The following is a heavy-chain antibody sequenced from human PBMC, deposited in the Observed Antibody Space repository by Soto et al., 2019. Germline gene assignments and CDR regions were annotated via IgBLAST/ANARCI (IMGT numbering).Heavy chain of an antibody. CDR2: IIPIFGTA. CDR3: ARPRYDFWSGYYYYYGMDV. V-gene: IGHV1-69*13. CDR1: GYTFTSYD. J-gene: IGHJ6*02. Sequence: SVKVSCKASGYTFTSYDINWVRQATGQGLEWMGGIIPIFGTANYAQKFQGRVTITADESTSTAYMELSSLRSEDTAVYYCARPRYDFWSGYYYYYGMDVWGQGTTVTVSS. D-gene: IGHD3-3*01.